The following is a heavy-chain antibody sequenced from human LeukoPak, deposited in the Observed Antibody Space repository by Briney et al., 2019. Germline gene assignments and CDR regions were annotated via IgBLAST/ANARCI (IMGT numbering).Heavy chain of an antibody. J-gene: IGHJ5*02. CDR3: ARDQDYYGSGSYGPDH. CDR1: GFTFSSYW. D-gene: IGHD3-10*01. Sequence: GGSLRLSCAASGFTFSSYWMSWVRQAPGKGLEWVANIKQDGSEKYYVDSVKGRFTISRDNAKNSLYLQMNSLRAEDTAVYYCARDQDYYGSGSYGPDHWGQGILVTVSS. CDR2: IKQDGSEK. V-gene: IGHV3-7*01.